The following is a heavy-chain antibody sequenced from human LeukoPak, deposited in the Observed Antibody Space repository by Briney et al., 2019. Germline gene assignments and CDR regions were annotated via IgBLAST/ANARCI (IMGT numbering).Heavy chain of an antibody. J-gene: IGHJ4*02. CDR3: ARGLRYFDWFHFDY. V-gene: IGHV4-34*01. Sequence: SETLSLTCAVYGGSFSGYYWSWIRQPPGKGLEWIGEINHSGSTNHNPSLKSRVTISVDTSKNQFSLKLSSVTAADTAVYYCARGLRYFDWFHFDYWGQGTLVTVSS. D-gene: IGHD3-9*01. CDR1: GGSFSGYY. CDR2: INHSGST.